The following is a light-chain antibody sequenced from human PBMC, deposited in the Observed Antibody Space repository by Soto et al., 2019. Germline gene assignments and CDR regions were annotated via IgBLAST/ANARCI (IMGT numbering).Light chain of an antibody. CDR3: VAWDDSLSGLV. J-gene: IGLJ1*01. CDR1: SANIGNNF. CDR2: STD. Sequence: QSVLTQPPSASGTAGQRVIISCSGTSANIGNNFVCWYQHLPGMAPKLLIYSTDQRPSGVPDRFSGSKSGTSASLAISGLRSEDEAAYYCVAWDDSLSGLVFGTGTKVTLL. V-gene: IGLV1-47*02.